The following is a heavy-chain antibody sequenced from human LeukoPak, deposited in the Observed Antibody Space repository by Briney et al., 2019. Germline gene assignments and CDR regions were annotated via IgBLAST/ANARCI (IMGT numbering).Heavy chain of an antibody. D-gene: IGHD6-19*01. Sequence: SETLSLTCTVSGGSISNYYWSWIRQPPGKGLEWIGYIYYSGSTNYNPSLKSRVTISVDTSKNQFSLKLSSVTAADTAVYYCAQSQWLVPRFDYWGQGTLVTVSS. V-gene: IGHV4-59*01. J-gene: IGHJ4*02. CDR3: AQSQWLVPRFDY. CDR1: GGSISNYY. CDR2: IYYSGST.